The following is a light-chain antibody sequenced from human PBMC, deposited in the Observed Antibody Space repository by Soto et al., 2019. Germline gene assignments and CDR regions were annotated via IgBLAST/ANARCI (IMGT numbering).Light chain of an antibody. CDR2: GAS. V-gene: IGKV1-12*01. Sequence: DIQMTPSPSSVSGSVVYIVTITCRASQDITRWLAWYQQKPGKAPKLLIYGASSLQSGVPSRFSGSGSETDFTLTISRLEPEDFAVYYCKQYGSSGTCGQGNTGDIK. J-gene: IGKJ1*01. CDR1: QDITRW. CDR3: KQYGSSGT.